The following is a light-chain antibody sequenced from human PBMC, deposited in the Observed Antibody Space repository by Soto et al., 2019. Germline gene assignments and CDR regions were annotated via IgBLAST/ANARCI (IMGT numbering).Light chain of an antibody. CDR2: EVT. V-gene: IGLV2-14*01. CDR1: SSDVGGYSY. CDR3: SSYTNSNTGV. Sequence: QSVLTQPASVSGSPGQSITISCTGTSSDVGGYSYVSWYQQHPGKAPKLMIYEVTNRPSGVSNRFSGSKSGNTASLTISGLQAEDEADYYCSSYTNSNTGVFGGGTKLTVL. J-gene: IGLJ3*02.